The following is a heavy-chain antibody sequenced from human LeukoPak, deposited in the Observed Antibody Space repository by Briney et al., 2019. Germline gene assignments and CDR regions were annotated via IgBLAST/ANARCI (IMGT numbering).Heavy chain of an antibody. J-gene: IGHJ4*02. CDR3: VRPRFGDDYYFDS. CDR1: GGSITRSTYY. D-gene: IGHD3-10*01. V-gene: IGHV4-39*01. CDR2: IFYSGST. Sequence: PSETLSPTCTVSGGSITRSTYYWGWIRQPPGKGLEWIGNIFYSGSTYYNPSLKSRVTVSVDTSKNQFSLKLSSVTAADTAVYYCVRPRFGDDYYFDSWGQGTLVTVSS.